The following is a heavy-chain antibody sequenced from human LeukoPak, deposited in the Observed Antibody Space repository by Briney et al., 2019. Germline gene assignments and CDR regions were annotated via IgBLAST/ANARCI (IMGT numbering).Heavy chain of an antibody. CDR3: ANGRDGSSHYLDY. Sequence: SETLSLTCTVSGGSISSGSYYWSWIRQPAGKGLEWIGRIHTSGSTNYNPSLKGRVTISVDTSKNQFSLKLSSVAAADTAVYYCANGRDGSSHYLDYWGQGTLVTVSS. V-gene: IGHV4-61*02. J-gene: IGHJ4*02. CDR1: GGSISSGSYY. CDR2: IHTSGST. D-gene: IGHD1-1*01.